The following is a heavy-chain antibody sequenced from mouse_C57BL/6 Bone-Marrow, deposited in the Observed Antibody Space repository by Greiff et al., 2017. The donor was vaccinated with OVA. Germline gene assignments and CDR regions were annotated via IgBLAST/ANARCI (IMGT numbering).Heavy chain of an antibody. CDR3: ARWLPYYFDY. Sequence: EVQLVESGGGLVQPGGSLSLSCAASGFTFTDYYMSWVRQPPGKALEWLGFIRNKANGYTTEYSASVKGRFTISRDNSQSNLYLQMNALRAEDSATYDCARWLPYYFDYWGQGTTLTVSS. D-gene: IGHD2-2*01. CDR2: IRNKANGYTT. J-gene: IGHJ2*01. V-gene: IGHV7-3*01. CDR1: GFTFTDYY.